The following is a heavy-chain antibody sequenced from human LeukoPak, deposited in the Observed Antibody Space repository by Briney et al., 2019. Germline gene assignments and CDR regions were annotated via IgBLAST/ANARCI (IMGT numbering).Heavy chain of an antibody. Sequence: GGSLRLSCAASGFTFGSYGMYWVHQAPGKGLEWVAVTSYDGGNEYYADSVRGRFTISRDNSKNTLYLQMNSLRTEDTAVYYCAKDPIAVAGNNYYRMDVWGQGTTVTVSS. J-gene: IGHJ6*02. D-gene: IGHD6-19*01. CDR2: TSYDGGNE. CDR1: GFTFGSYG. V-gene: IGHV3-30*18. CDR3: AKDPIAVAGNNYYRMDV.